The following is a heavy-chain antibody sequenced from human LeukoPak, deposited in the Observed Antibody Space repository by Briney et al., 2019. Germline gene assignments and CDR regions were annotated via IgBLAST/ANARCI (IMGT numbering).Heavy chain of an antibody. CDR2: IYHSGST. CDR1: GGSISSSNW. D-gene: IGHD1-20*01. CDR3: ASRAPQDNFNRYLPIDY. J-gene: IGHJ4*02. Sequence: SETLSLTCAVSGGSISSSNWWSWVRQPPGKGLEWIGEIYHSGSTNYKPSLKSRATISVDKSKNQFSLKLSSVTAADTAVYYCASRAPQDNFNRYLPIDYWGQGTLVTVSP. V-gene: IGHV4-4*02.